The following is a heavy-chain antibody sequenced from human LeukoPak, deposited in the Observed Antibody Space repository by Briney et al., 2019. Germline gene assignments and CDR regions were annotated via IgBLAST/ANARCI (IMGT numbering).Heavy chain of an antibody. CDR2: IWYDGSNK. D-gene: IGHD3-10*01. CDR1: GFTFNSYA. J-gene: IGHJ4*02. V-gene: IGHV3-33*01. CDR3: ARGCRGVLWFGELSFDY. Sequence: GGSLRLSCAASGFTFNSYAMNWVRQAPGKGLEWVAIIWYDGSNKYYADSVKGRFTISRDNSKNTLYLQMNSLRVEDTAVYYCARGCRGVLWFGELSFDYWGLGIMVTVSS.